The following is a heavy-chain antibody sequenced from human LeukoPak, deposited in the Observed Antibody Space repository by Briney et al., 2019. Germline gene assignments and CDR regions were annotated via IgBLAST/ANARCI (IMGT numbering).Heavy chain of an antibody. Sequence: SRTLSLTCAISGDSVSSNNAAWNWIRQSPSRGLEWLGRTLYRSKWYNDYALSVKRRLVINADTSQNQFSLHLNSVTPGDTAVYYCARATGWGLHSFDFWGQGNLVTVSS. CDR3: ARATGWGLHSFDF. D-gene: IGHD2-21*02. V-gene: IGHV6-1*01. J-gene: IGHJ4*02. CDR2: TLYRSKWYN. CDR1: GDSVSSNNAA.